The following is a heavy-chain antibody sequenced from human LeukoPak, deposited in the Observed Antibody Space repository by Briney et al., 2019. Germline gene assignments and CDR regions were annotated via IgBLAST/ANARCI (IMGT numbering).Heavy chain of an antibody. V-gene: IGHV4-30-4*01. J-gene: IGHJ4*02. Sequence: SQTLSLTCTVSGGSISSGDYYWSWIRQPPGKGLEWIGYIYYSGTTYYNPSLKSRVTISVDTSKNQFSLRLTSVTAADTAVYFCARGPYGSGSYYWGQGTLVTVSS. CDR1: GGSISSGDYY. CDR3: ARGPYGSGSYY. D-gene: IGHD3-10*01. CDR2: IYYSGTT.